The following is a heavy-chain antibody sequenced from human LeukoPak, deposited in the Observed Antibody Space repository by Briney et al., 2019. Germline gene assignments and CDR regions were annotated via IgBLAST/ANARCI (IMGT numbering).Heavy chain of an antibody. J-gene: IGHJ5*02. CDR3: ARDPVPEALWEKFFDP. D-gene: IGHD5-18*01. V-gene: IGHV3-30*04. CDR1: GFTFSSYA. Sequence: GGSLRLSCAASGFTFSSYAMHWVRQAPGKGLEWVAVISYDGSNKYYADSVKGRFTISRDNSKNTLYLQMNSLRAEDTAVYYCARDPVPEALWEKFFDPWGQGTLVTVSS. CDR2: ISYDGSNK.